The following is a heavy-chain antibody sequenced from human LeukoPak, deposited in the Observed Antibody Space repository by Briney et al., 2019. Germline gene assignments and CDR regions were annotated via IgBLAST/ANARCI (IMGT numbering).Heavy chain of an antibody. CDR1: GGSTSGYY. Sequence: SSETLSLTCTVSGGSTSGYYWSWIRQPPGKGLEWIGYIYYSGSTNYNPSLKSRVTISVDTSKNQFSLKLSSVTAADTAVYYCARVPTEWSYLRDYYYGMDVWGQGTTVTVSS. J-gene: IGHJ6*02. V-gene: IGHV4-59*01. D-gene: IGHD3-3*01. CDR2: IYYSGST. CDR3: ARVPTEWSYLRDYYYGMDV.